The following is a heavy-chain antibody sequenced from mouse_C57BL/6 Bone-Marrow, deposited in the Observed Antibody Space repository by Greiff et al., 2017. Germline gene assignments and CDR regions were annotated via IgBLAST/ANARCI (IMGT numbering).Heavy chain of an antibody. CDR3: ARSPIYYYGSSYFYYFDY. CDR1: GYSITSDY. J-gene: IGHJ2*01. CDR2: ISYSGST. Sequence: ESGPGLAKPSQTLSLTCSVTGYSITSDYWNWIRKFPGNKLEYMGYISYSGSTYYNPSLKSRISITRDTSKNQYYLQLNSVTTEDTATYYCARSPIYYYGSSYFYYFDYWGQGTTLTVSS. V-gene: IGHV3-8*01. D-gene: IGHD1-1*01.